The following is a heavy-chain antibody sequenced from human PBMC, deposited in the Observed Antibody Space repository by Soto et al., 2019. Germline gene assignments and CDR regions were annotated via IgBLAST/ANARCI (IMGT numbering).Heavy chain of an antibody. CDR1: GFTFSSYS. V-gene: IGHV3-21*01. D-gene: IGHD3-10*01. Sequence: PGGSLRLSCAASGFTFSSYSMNWVRQAPGKGLEWVSSIIRSSSYIYYADSVKGRFPTSRDNAKNSLYPQIKGLRPEDTAVYYCARDGTLRWFGVRSPHMDVWGKGTTVTVS. CDR3: ARDGTLRWFGVRSPHMDV. CDR2: IIRSSSYI. J-gene: IGHJ6*03.